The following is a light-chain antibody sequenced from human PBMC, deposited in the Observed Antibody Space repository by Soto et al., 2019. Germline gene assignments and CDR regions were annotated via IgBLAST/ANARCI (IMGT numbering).Light chain of an antibody. CDR1: SSDIGGYNH. J-gene: IGLJ1*01. V-gene: IGLV2-14*03. CDR2: DVS. Sequence: QSALTQPASVSGSPGQSISISCTGTSSDIGGYNHVSWYQQHPGKAPKLMIYDVSNRPSGVSNRFSGSKSGNTASLTISGLQAEDEADYYCSSWTTISTPLYVFGTGTKVTVL. CDR3: SSWTTISTPLYV.